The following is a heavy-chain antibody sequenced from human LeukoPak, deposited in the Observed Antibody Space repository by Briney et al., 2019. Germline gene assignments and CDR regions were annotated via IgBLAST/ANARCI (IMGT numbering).Heavy chain of an antibody. Sequence: ASVKVSCKASRYTFTGYYMHWVRQAPGQGLEWMGWINPNSGGTNYAQKFQGRVTMTRDTSISTAYMELSRLRSDDTAVYYCARAYLRFLEWLPSPFDYWGQGTLVTVSS. J-gene: IGHJ4*02. D-gene: IGHD3-3*01. CDR2: INPNSGGT. CDR1: RYTFTGYY. V-gene: IGHV1-2*02. CDR3: ARAYLRFLEWLPSPFDY.